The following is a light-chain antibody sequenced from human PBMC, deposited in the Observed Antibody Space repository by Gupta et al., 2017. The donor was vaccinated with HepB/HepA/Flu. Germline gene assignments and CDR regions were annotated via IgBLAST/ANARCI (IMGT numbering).Light chain of an antibody. J-gene: IGKJ4*01. V-gene: IGKV1-16*02. Sequence: DIQMTPSPSSLSASVGDRVTITCRASQDIDSYLAWFQLKPGKAPKSLIYAASNLQSGVPSKFSGSGSGTDFTLTITSRQPEDFATYYCQQDNSYPLTFGGGTKVEIK. CDR1: QDIDSY. CDR3: QQDNSYPLT. CDR2: AAS.